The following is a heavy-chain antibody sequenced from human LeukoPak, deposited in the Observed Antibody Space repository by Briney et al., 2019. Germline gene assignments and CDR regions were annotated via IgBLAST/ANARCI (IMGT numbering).Heavy chain of an antibody. D-gene: IGHD1-1*01. CDR1: GGSISSGSYY. Sequence: SQTLSLTCTVSGGSISSGSYYWSWIRQPAGKGLEWIGRIYTSGSTNYNPSLKTRVTISVDTSKNQFSLKLSSVTAADTAVYYCAKEMRNWHYFYYYYMDVWGKGTTVTVSS. J-gene: IGHJ6*03. V-gene: IGHV4-61*02. CDR3: AKEMRNWHYFYYYYMDV. CDR2: IYTSGST.